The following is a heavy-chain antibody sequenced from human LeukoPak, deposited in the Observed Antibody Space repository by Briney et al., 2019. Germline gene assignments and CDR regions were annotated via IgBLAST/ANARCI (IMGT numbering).Heavy chain of an antibody. CDR1: GFTVSSNY. D-gene: IGHD4-23*01. CDR2: LLYDGSHE. V-gene: IGHV3-30*18. J-gene: IGHJ4*02. Sequence: PGGSLRLSCAASGFTVSSNYMSWVRQAPGKGLEWVAELLYDGSHEFYADVVKGRFTISRDNSKNTLYLQINSLRAEDTAVYYCAKEGRWLDSWGQGTLVTVS. CDR3: AKEGRWLDS.